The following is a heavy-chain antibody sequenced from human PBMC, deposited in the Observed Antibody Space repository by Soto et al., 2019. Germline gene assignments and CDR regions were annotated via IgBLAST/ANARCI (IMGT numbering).Heavy chain of an antibody. Sequence: SETLSLTCAVYGGSFSGYYWSWIRQPPGKGLEWIGEINHSGSTNYNPSLKSRVTISVDTSKNQFSLKLSSVTAADTAVYYCARGVTTVTTLQNNWFDPWGQGTLVTVSS. J-gene: IGHJ5*02. CDR3: ARGVTTVTTLQNNWFDP. CDR1: GGSFSGYY. V-gene: IGHV4-34*01. D-gene: IGHD4-17*01. CDR2: INHSGST.